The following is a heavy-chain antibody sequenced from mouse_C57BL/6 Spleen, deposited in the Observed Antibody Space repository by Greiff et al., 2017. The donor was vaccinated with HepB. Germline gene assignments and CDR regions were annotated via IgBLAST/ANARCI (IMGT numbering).Heavy chain of an antibody. J-gene: IGHJ4*01. V-gene: IGHV1-64*01. Sequence: VQLQQPGAELVKPGASVKLSCKASGYTFTSYWMHWVKQRPGQGLEWIGMIHPNSGSTNYNEKFKSKATLTVDKSSSTAYMQLSSLTSEDSAVYYCARSPYRYYAMDYWGQGTSVTVSS. D-gene: IGHD2-12*01. CDR3: ARSPYRYYAMDY. CDR1: GYTFTSYW. CDR2: IHPNSGST.